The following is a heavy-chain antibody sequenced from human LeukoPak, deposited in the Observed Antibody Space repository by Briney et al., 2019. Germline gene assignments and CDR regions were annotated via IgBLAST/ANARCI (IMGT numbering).Heavy chain of an antibody. D-gene: IGHD2-21*02. Sequence: GGSLRLSCAASGFTFSRYDMSWVRQAPGKGLEWVSAISGSGGSTYYADSVKGRFTISRDNSKNTVYLQMNSLRAEDTAVYYCARDSHADCGGDCYSGLASDYWGQGTLVTVSS. CDR1: GFTFSRYD. V-gene: IGHV3-23*01. CDR2: ISGSGGST. J-gene: IGHJ4*02. CDR3: ARDSHADCGGDCYSGLASDY.